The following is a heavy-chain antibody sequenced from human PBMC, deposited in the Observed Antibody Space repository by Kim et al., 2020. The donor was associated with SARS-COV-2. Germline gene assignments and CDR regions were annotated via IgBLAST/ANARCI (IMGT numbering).Heavy chain of an antibody. CDR2: INHSGST. CDR3: ARFGKAVAGTLGNWFDP. D-gene: IGHD6-19*01. CDR1: GGSFSGYY. V-gene: IGHV4-34*01. J-gene: IGHJ5*02. Sequence: SETLSLTCAVYGGSFSGYYWSWIRQPPGKGLEWIGEINHSGSTNYNPSLKSRVTISVDTSKNQFSLKLSSVTAADTAVYYCARFGKAVAGTLGNWFDPWGQGTLVTVSS.